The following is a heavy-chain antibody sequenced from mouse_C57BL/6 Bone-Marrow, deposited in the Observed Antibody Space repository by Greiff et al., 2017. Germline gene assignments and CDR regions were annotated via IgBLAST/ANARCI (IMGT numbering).Heavy chain of an antibody. V-gene: IGHV1-64*01. CDR2: IHPNSGST. CDR1: GYTFTSYW. J-gene: IGHJ4*01. Sequence: VQLQQPGAELVKPGASVKLSCTASGYTFTSYWLHWVKQRPGPGLEWIGMIHPNSGSTNYNEKFKSKATLTVDKSSSTAYMQHSSLTSDDSAVYYCARVSMDYGGQGTSVTVSS. CDR3: ARVSMDY.